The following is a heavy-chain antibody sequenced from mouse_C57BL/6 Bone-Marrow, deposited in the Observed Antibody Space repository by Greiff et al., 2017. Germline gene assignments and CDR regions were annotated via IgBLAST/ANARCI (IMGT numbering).Heavy chain of an antibody. CDR3: ARGGIIYYYGSREVDY. CDR1: GYTFTSYG. J-gene: IGHJ2*01. V-gene: IGHV1-81*01. Sequence: VKLQESGAELARPGASVKLSCKASGYTFTSYGISWVKQRTGQGLEWIGEIYPRSGNTYYNEKFKGKATLTADKSSSTAYMELRSLTSEDSAVYFCARGGIIYYYGSREVDYWGQGTTLTVSS. D-gene: IGHD1-1*01. CDR2: IYPRSGNT.